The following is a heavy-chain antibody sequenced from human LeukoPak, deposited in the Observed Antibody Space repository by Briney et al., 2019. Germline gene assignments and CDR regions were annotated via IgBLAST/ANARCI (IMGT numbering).Heavy chain of an antibody. CDR3: ARGKWELLSAFDI. Sequence: PGGSLRLSCAGSGFTFSHYSMNWVRQAPGKGLEWVASFGSDLSFTSYADSVKGRFTISRDNSKNTLYLQMNSLRAEDTAVYYCARGKWELLSAFDIWGQGTMVTVSS. CDR2: FGSDLSFT. CDR1: GFTFSHYS. J-gene: IGHJ3*02. V-gene: IGHV3-21*01. D-gene: IGHD1-26*01.